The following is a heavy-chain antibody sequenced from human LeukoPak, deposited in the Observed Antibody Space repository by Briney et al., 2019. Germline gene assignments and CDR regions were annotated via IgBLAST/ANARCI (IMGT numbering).Heavy chain of an antibody. J-gene: IGHJ3*02. CDR1: GGTFSSYA. V-gene: IGHV1-69*13. CDR2: IIPIFGTA. CDR3: ARWCSGGSCYSGGAFDI. D-gene: IGHD2-15*01. Sequence: SVKVSCKASGGTFSSYAISWVRQAPGQGLEWMGGIIPIFGTANYAQKLQGRVTITADESTSTAHMELSSLRSEYTAVYYGARWCSGGSCYSGGAFDIWGQGTMVTVSS.